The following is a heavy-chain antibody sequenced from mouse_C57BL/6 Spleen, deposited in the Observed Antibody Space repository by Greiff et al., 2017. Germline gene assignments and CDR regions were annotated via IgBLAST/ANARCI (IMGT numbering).Heavy chain of an antibody. CDR1: GYSFTDYN. J-gene: IGHJ2*01. V-gene: IGHV1-39*01. CDR2: INPNYGTT. Sequence: EVKLMESGPELVKPGASVKISCKASGYSFTDYNMNWVKQSNGKSLEWIGVINPNYGTTSYNQKFKGKATLTVDQSSSTAYMQLNSLTSEDSAVYYCATGIYYSNSGYWGQGTTLTVSS. CDR3: ATGIYYSNSGY. D-gene: IGHD2-5*01.